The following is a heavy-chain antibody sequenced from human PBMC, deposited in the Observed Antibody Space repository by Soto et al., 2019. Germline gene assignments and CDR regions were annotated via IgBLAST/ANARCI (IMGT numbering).Heavy chain of an antibody. J-gene: IGHJ4*02. CDR2: MSGSGGST. V-gene: IGHV3-23*01. Sequence: EVQLLESGGGLVQPGGSLSLACVASGFIFSNYAISWLRQGPGQGLEWVSAMSGSGGSTYYADSVKGRSTISSDKSKNTVYLQINSLRVEASAGSYCVKERSGHRKAYTWGQRTLV. CDR1: GFIFSNYA. CDR3: VKERSGHRKAYT. D-gene: IGHD3-3*01.